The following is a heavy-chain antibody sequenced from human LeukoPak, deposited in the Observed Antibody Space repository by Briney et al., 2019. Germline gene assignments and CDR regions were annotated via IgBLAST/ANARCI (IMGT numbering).Heavy chain of an antibody. CDR1: GFTFDDYA. D-gene: IGHD5-18*01. CDR2: ISWNSGSI. Sequence: PGGSLRLSCAASGFTFDDYAMHWVRQAPGKGLEWVSGISWNSGSIGYADSVKGRFTISRDNAKNSLYLQMNSLRAEDTALYYCAKDSSRGYSYGSDLNPFDYWGQGTLVTVSS. J-gene: IGHJ4*02. V-gene: IGHV3-9*01. CDR3: AKDSSRGYSYGSDLNPFDY.